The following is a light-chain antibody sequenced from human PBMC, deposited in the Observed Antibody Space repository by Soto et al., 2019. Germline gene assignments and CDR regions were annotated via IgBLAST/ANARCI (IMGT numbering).Light chain of an antibody. CDR3: QQRSNWPPLIS. Sequence: EIVLTQSPATLSLSPGERATLSCRAIQSVIRYLAWYQQRPGQAPRLLIYAASTRATDIPARFSGSGSGTDFTLTISSLEPEDFAVYYCQQRSNWPPLISFGQGTRLEIK. J-gene: IGKJ5*01. CDR2: AAS. CDR1: QSVIRY. V-gene: IGKV3-11*01.